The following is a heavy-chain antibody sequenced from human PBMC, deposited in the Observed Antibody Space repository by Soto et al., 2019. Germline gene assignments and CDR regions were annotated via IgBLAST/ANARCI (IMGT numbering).Heavy chain of an antibody. CDR2: IYYSGST. J-gene: IGHJ4*02. CDR1: GGSISSGDYY. Sequence: SETLSLTCTVSGGSISSGDYYWSWIRQPPGKGLEWIGYIYYSGSTYYNPSLKSRVTISVDTSKNQFSLKLSSVTAADTAVYYCARVPTYQLRFFDDGGQGTLVTVSS. V-gene: IGHV4-30-4*01. D-gene: IGHD2-2*01. CDR3: ARVPTYQLRFFDD.